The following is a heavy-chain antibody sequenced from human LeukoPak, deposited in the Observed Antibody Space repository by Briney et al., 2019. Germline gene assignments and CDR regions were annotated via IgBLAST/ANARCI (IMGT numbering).Heavy chain of an antibody. CDR1: GYTFTGYY. CDR2: INPNSGDT. V-gene: IGHV1-2*02. J-gene: IGHJ4*02. CDR3: ARQINGYFDY. D-gene: IGHD2-8*01. Sequence: GASVKVSCRASGYTFTGYYMHWVRQAPGQGLEWMGWINPNSGDTNYAQKFQGRVTMTRDTSISTAYMALSRPTSDDTAVYYCARQINGYFDYWGQGTLVTVSS.